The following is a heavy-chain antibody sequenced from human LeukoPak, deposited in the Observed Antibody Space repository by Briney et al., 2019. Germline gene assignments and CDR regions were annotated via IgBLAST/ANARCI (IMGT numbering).Heavy chain of an antibody. D-gene: IGHD6-13*01. CDR2: ISAYNGNT. Sequence: ASVRVSCKASGYTFTSYGISWVRQAPGQGLKWMGWISAYNGNTNYAQKLQGRVTMTTDTSTSTAYMELRSLRSDDTAVYYCARDLAGSSWPYYYYYYGMDVWGQGTTVTVSS. CDR3: ARDLAGSSWPYYYYYYGMDV. CDR1: GYTFTSYG. J-gene: IGHJ6*02. V-gene: IGHV1-18*01.